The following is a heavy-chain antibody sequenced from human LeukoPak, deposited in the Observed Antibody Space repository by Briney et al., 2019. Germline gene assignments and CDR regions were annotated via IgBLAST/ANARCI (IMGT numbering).Heavy chain of an antibody. CDR3: ARSVLAVAGDFDY. J-gene: IGHJ4*02. Sequence: GGSLRLSCAASGFTFSSYSMNWVRQAPGKGLEWVSSISSSSSYIYYADSVKGRFTISRDNVKNSLYLQMNSLRAEDTAVYYCARSVLAVAGDFDYWGQGTLVTVSS. V-gene: IGHV3-21*01. CDR1: GFTFSSYS. CDR2: ISSSSSYI. D-gene: IGHD6-19*01.